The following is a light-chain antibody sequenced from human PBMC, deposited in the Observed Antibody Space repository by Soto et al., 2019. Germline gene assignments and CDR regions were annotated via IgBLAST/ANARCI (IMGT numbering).Light chain of an antibody. CDR1: QDITNC. J-gene: IGKJ1*01. CDR2: DAS. CDR3: QQYNSFAWT. V-gene: IGKV1-33*01. Sequence: DIQMTQSPSSLSASVGDRVTITCQASQDITNCLNWYHQKPGKAPKLLIYDASNLETGVPSRCSGSGAGPEVTLTISSRQHDDVGTYYCQQYNSFAWTFGQGTKVDIK.